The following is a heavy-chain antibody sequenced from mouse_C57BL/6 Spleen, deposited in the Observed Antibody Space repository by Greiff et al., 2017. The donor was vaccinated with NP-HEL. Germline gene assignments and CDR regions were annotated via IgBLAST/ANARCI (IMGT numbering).Heavy chain of an antibody. CDR3: ARAFYYDYDGGAWFAY. D-gene: IGHD2-4*01. Sequence: QQSCKASGYTFTSYGISWVKQRTGQGLEWIGEIYPRSGNTYYNEKFKGKATLTTDKSSSTAYMELRSLTSEDSAVYFCARAFYYDYDGGAWFAYWGQGTLVTVSA. J-gene: IGHJ3*01. CDR2: IYPRSGNT. V-gene: IGHV1-81*01. CDR1: GYTFTSYG.